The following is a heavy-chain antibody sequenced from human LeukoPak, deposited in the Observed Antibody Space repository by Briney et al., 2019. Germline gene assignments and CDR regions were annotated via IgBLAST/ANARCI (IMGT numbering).Heavy chain of an antibody. CDR3: VRGPSFGDFVDYLDS. J-gene: IGHJ4*02. D-gene: IGHD4-17*01. V-gene: IGHV3-7*01. Sequence: RGSLRLSCAASGFTFSSHWMTWVRLAPGKGLEWVAHIKQGGNTKHYVGSVKGRFTISRDDAQNTLYLQMNSLRDDDTAVYYCVRGPSFGDFVDYLDSWGQGTRVTVSS. CDR1: GFTFSSHW. CDR2: IKQGGNTK.